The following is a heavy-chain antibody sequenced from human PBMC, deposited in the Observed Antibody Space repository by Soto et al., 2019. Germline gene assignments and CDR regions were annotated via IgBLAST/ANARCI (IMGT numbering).Heavy chain of an antibody. Sequence: GGSLRLSCAPSGFTLPGYSMTWVRQAPGKGLEWVSYISSSSNTIYYADSVKGRFTISRDNAKNLLYLQMNSLRVEDTAVYYCARSSTFFDYWGQG. CDR2: ISSSSNTI. CDR1: GFTLPGYS. J-gene: IGHJ4*02. D-gene: IGHD6-6*01. V-gene: IGHV3-48*01. CDR3: ARSSTFFDY.